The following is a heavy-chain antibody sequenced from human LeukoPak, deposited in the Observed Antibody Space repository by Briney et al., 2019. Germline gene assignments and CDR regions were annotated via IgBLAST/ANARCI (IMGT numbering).Heavy chain of an antibody. CDR2: IYTSGST. Sequence: PSETLSHTCTVSGGSISSGSYYWSWIRQPAGKGLEWIGRIYTSGSTNYNPSLKSRVTISVDTSKNQFSLKLSSVTAADTAVYYCAREWLLMSYFDYWGQGTLVTVSS. V-gene: IGHV4-61*02. CDR3: AREWLLMSYFDY. J-gene: IGHJ4*02. CDR1: GGSISSGSYY. D-gene: IGHD3-22*01.